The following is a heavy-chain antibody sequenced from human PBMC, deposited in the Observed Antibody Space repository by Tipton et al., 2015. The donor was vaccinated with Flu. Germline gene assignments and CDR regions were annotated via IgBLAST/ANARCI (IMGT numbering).Heavy chain of an antibody. J-gene: IGHJ6*02. D-gene: IGHD3-22*01. CDR3: ARANYYDSYPYFYGIDV. CDR1: GYSISSGYY. V-gene: IGHV4-38-2*01. CDR2: IYRSGSP. Sequence: LRLSCAVSGYSISSGYYWGWARQSPGKGLEWIGSIYRSGSPYYNPSLKSRVTISLDTSKNQFSLKLYSVTAADTAVYYCARANYYDSYPYFYGIDVWGQGTTVTVSS.